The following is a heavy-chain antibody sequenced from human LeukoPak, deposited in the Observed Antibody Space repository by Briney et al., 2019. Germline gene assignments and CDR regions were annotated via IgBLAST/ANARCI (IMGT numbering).Heavy chain of an antibody. J-gene: IGHJ4*02. CDR2: ISYDGSNK. V-gene: IGHV3-30-3*01. D-gene: IGHD3-22*01. CDR1: GFTFSSYA. Sequence: GGSLRLSCAASGFTFSSYAIHWVRQAPGKGLEWVAVISYDGSNKYYADSVKGRFTISRDNSKNTLYLQMNSLRAEDTAVYYCARGKKYYYDSSGYKTGLDYWGQGTLVTVSS. CDR3: ARGKKYYYDSSGYKTGLDY.